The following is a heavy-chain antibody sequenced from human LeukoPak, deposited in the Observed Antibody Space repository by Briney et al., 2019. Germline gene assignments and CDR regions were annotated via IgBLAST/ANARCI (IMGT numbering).Heavy chain of an antibody. CDR2: ISWNSGSI. CDR3: AKGRGPFERNAFDI. J-gene: IGHJ3*02. D-gene: IGHD2-15*01. CDR1: GFTFDDYA. Sequence: GGSLRLSCAASGFTFDDYAMHWVRQAPGKGLEWVSGISWNSGSISYADSVKGRFTISRDNAKNSLYLQMNSLRAEDTALYYCAKGRGPFERNAFDIWGQGTMVTVSS. V-gene: IGHV3-9*01.